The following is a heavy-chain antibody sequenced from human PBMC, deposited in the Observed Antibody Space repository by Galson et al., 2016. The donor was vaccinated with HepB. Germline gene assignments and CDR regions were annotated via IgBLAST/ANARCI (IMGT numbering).Heavy chain of an antibody. V-gene: IGHV3-23*01. CDR3: AKDRGYHDSDSGEFAS. CDR1: GFSFNIYA. Sequence: SLRLSCAASGFSFNIYAMSWVRQAPGKGLEWVSGISGSGDGTYYADSVKGRLTISRDNFKDMLYLQMDSLRAEDTAIYFCAKDRGYHDSDSGEFASWGQGTPVTVSS. CDR2: ISGSGDGT. D-gene: IGHD3-3*01. J-gene: IGHJ4*02.